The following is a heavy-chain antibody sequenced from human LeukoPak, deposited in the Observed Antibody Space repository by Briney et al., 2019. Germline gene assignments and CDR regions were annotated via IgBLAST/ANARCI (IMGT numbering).Heavy chain of an antibody. CDR3: ARRRNYDFWSGHPGHAFDI. Sequence: ASVKVSCKASGYTFTSYGISWVRQAPGQGLEWMGWISAYNGNTNYAQKLQGRVTMTTDTSTSTAYMELRSLRSDDTAVYYCARRRNYDFWSGHPGHAFDIWGQGTMVTVSS. CDR1: GYTFTSYG. CDR2: ISAYNGNT. J-gene: IGHJ3*02. D-gene: IGHD3-3*01. V-gene: IGHV1-18*01.